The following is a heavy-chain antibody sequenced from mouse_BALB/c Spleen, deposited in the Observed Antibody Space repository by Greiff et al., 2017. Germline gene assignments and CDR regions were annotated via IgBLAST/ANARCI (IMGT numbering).Heavy chain of an antibody. Sequence: VQLQQSGPELVKPGASVKISCKASGYSFTGYFMNWVMQSHGKSLEWIGRINPYNGDTFYNQKFKGKATLTVDKSSSTAHMELRSLASEDSAVYYCAREVTTVDHWYFDVWGAGTTVTVSS. D-gene: IGHD1-1*01. V-gene: IGHV1-20*02. CDR2: INPYNGDT. CDR1: GYSFTGYF. J-gene: IGHJ1*01. CDR3: AREVTTVDHWYFDV.